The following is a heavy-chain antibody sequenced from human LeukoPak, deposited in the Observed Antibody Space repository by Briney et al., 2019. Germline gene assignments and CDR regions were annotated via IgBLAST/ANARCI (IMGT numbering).Heavy chain of an antibody. V-gene: IGHV3-30*18. CDR3: AKDLGIVLAAMDY. CDR2: ISYDGRNK. Sequence: PGGSLRLSCAASGFTFSSYGMPWVRQAPGKGLEWVAVISYDGRNKYYADSVKGRFTISRDDSKNTLYLQMNSLRAEDTAVYYCAKDLGIVLAAMDYWGQGTLVTVSS. CDR1: GFTFSSYG. J-gene: IGHJ4*02. D-gene: IGHD2-2*01.